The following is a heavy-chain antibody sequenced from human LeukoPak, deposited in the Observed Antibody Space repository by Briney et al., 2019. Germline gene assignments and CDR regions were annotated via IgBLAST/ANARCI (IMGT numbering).Heavy chain of an antibody. V-gene: IGHV3-7*01. CDR2: IMQGGNEK. CDR3: ARGSYYDTSGYVNWYFDL. J-gene: IGHJ2*01. D-gene: IGHD3-22*01. Sequence: GGSLRLSCAASGFPFSNYWMSWVRQAPGKGLEWVASIMQGGNEKYYVDSVKGRFTISRDNAKNLLYLQMNSLRAEDTTLYYCARGSYYDTSGYVNWYFDLWGRGTLVTVSS. CDR1: GFPFSNYW.